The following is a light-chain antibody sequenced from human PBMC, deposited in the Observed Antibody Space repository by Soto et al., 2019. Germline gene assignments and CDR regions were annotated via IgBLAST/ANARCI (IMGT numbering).Light chain of an antibody. J-gene: IGKJ1*01. CDR3: QQSYSTPRT. V-gene: IGKV1-39*01. Sequence: IQMTQSPSTLSATEGDRVTITCRASQSINSYLNWYQQKPGQAPKLLIYAASSLQSGVPSRFSGSGSGTDFTLTISSLQPEDFATYYCQQSYSTPRTFGQGTKVDIK. CDR2: AAS. CDR1: QSINSY.